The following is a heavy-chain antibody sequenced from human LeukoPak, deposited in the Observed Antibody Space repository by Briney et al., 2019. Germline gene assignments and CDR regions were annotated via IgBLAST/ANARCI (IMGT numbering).Heavy chain of an antibody. CDR1: GFTFSSYS. D-gene: IGHD3-22*01. J-gene: IGHJ4*02. Sequence: GGSLRLSCAAPGFTFSSYSMHWVRQAPGKGLEWVAVLSYDGSNEYYTDSVKGRFTISRDNSKNTLLLQMNSLRIEDTAEYYCARAAYDSSGYLTLWGQGTLVTVSS. CDR3: ARAAYDSSGYLTL. CDR2: LSYDGSNE. V-gene: IGHV3-30-3*01.